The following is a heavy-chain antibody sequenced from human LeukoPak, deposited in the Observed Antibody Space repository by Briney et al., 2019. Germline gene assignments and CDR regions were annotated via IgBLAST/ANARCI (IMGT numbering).Heavy chain of an antibody. Sequence: ASVTVSCKASGYTFTGYYLHWVRQAPGQGLEWMGWINPNTGGTNYAQKFQGRVTMTRDTSINTAYLDLNNLKSDDTAIYYCARRLWCETSCSATGGLDVWGRGATVTVSS. CDR3: ARRLWCETSCSATGGLDV. CDR1: GYTFTGYY. J-gene: IGHJ6*02. V-gene: IGHV1-2*02. D-gene: IGHD2-2*01. CDR2: INPNTGGT.